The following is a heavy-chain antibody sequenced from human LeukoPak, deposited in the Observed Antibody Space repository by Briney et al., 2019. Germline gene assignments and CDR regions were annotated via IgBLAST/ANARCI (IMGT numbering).Heavy chain of an antibody. V-gene: IGHV4-59*08. CDR2: IYYSGST. Sequence: SSETLSLTCTVSGGSISGYYWSWIRQPPGKGLEWIGYIYYSGSTNYNPSLKSRVTISVDTSKNQFSLKLSSVTAADTAVYYCARYGSGSYSFGMDVWGQGTTVTVSS. CDR3: ARYGSGSYSFGMDV. CDR1: GGSISGYY. J-gene: IGHJ6*02. D-gene: IGHD3-10*01.